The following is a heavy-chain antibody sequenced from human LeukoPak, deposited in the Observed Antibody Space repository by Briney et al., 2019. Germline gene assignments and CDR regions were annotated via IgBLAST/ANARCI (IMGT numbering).Heavy chain of an antibody. Sequence: SQTLSLTCIVSGGSISSGDYYWSWIRQPPGKGLEWIGYIYYSGSTYYNPSLKSRITMSVDTSKNQLSLKLSSVTAADTAVYYCATHSSSYSYFDYWGQGTLVTVSS. CDR2: IYYSGST. J-gene: IGHJ4*02. CDR3: ATHSSSYSYFDY. D-gene: IGHD3-22*01. CDR1: GGSISSGDYY. V-gene: IGHV4-30-4*01.